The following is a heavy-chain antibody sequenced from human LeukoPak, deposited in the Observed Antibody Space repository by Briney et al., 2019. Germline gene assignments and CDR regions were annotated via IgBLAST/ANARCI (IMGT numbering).Heavy chain of an antibody. CDR2: IYTSGST. D-gene: IGHD2-8*01. CDR1: GGSISSGSYY. J-gene: IGHJ3*02. Sequence: SQTLSLTCTVSGGSISSGSYYWSWIRQPAGKGLEWIGRIYTSGSTNYNPSLKSRVTISVDTSKNQFSQKLSSVTAADTAVYYCARDTCTNGVCFYAFDIWGQGTMVTVSS. V-gene: IGHV4-61*02. CDR3: ARDTCTNGVCFYAFDI.